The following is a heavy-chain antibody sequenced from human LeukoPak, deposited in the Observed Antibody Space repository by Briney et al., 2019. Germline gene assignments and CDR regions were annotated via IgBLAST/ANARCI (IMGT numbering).Heavy chain of an antibody. D-gene: IGHD2-21*02. Sequence: SETLSLTCTVSGGSISSYYWSWIRQHPGKGLEWIGYIYYSGSTYYNPSLKSRVAISVDTSKNQFSLKLSSVTAADTAVYYCARIVVVTATSVYFDYWGQGTLVTVSS. CDR2: IYYSGST. CDR1: GGSISSYY. J-gene: IGHJ4*02. CDR3: ARIVVVTATSVYFDY. V-gene: IGHV4-59*06.